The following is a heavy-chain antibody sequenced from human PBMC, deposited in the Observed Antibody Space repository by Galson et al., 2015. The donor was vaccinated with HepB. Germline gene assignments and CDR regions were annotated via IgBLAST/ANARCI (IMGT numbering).Heavy chain of an antibody. CDR2: ISSSSSYI. CDR3: ARYCSGGSCYGNDY. Sequence: SLRLSCAASGFTFSSYSMNWVRQAPGKGLEWVSSISSSSSYIYYADSVKGRFTISRDNAKNSLYLQMNSLRAEDTAVYYCARYCSGGSCYGNDYWGQGTLVTVSS. J-gene: IGHJ4*02. CDR1: GFTFSSYS. D-gene: IGHD2-15*01. V-gene: IGHV3-21*01.